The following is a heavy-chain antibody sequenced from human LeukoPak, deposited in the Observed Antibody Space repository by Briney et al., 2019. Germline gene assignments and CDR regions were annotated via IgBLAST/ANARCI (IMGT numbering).Heavy chain of an antibody. CDR3: ARDSTVVVVAATQYFQH. V-gene: IGHV1-46*01. D-gene: IGHD2-15*01. J-gene: IGHJ1*01. CDR1: GYTFTSYY. CDR2: INPSGGST. Sequence: ASVKVSFKASGYTFTSYYMHWVRQGPGQGLEWMGIINPSGGSTSYAQKFQGRVTMTRDTSTSTVYMELSSLRSEDTAVYYCARDSTVVVVAATQYFQHWGQGTLVTVSS.